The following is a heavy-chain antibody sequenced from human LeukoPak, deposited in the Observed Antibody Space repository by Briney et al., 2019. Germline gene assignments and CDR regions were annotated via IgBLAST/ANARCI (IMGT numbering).Heavy chain of an antibody. J-gene: IGHJ4*02. CDR1: GGSISSYY. CDR2: IYSSGDT. Sequence: SETLSLTCTVSGGSISSYYWSWIRQAPGKGLEWLGYIYSSGDTNYNPAHKSRVTISVDTSKNQFSLKLSSVTAADTAVYYCTRTYASTSTDYWGQGTLVTVSS. V-gene: IGHV4-59*01. D-gene: IGHD2-2*01. CDR3: TRTYASTSTDY.